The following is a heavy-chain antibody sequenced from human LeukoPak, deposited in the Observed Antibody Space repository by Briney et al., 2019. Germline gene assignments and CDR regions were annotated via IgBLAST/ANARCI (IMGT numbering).Heavy chain of an antibody. J-gene: IGHJ4*02. CDR1: GFIFSDHY. CDR2: INSDSTTL. V-gene: IGHV3-11*01. Sequence: GGSLRLSCAASGFIFSDHYMSWIRQAPGKGLEGVAYINSDSTTLYYADSVKGRFTVSRDNAKNSLYLHMNSLGVDDTAVYYCARLRGLIDHRGQGALVTVSS. D-gene: IGHD3-10*01. CDR3: ARLRGLIDH.